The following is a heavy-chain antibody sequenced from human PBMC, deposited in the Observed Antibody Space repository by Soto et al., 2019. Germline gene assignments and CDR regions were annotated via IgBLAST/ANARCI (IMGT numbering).Heavy chain of an antibody. J-gene: IGHJ4*02. CDR3: TRGRGSWEVPDY. Sequence: GGSLRLSCAASGFTFISYPMTWVRQAPGKGLEWVSSITGTGGTTSYADSVKGRFTISRDNSKNTLYLQLDNLRVEDTAVYYCTRGRGSWEVPDYWGQGTLVTVSS. CDR1: GFTFISYP. D-gene: IGHD1-26*01. CDR2: ITGTGGTT. V-gene: IGHV3-23*01.